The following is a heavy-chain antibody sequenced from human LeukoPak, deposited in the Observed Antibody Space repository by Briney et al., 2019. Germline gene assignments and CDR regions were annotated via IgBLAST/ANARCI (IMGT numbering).Heavy chain of an antibody. V-gene: IGHV5-51*01. CDR3: ARPIVYYYDSSGSPPGAFDI. CDR1: GYSFTSYW. J-gene: IGHJ3*02. Sequence: GESLKISCKGSGYSFTSYWIGWVRQMPGKGLEWMGIIYPGDSDTRYSPSFQGQVTISADKSISTAYLQWSSLKASDTAMYYCARPIVYYYDSSGSPPGAFDIWGQGTMVTVSS. D-gene: IGHD3-22*01. CDR2: IYPGDSDT.